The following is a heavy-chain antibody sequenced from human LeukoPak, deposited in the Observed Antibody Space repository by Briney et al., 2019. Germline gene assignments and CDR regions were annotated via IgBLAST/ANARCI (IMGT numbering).Heavy chain of an antibody. D-gene: IGHD2-2*01. Sequence: GTSVKVSCKASGFTFTSSAVQWVRQARGQRLEWVGLIVVCSGKTNYAQKFQERVTITRDMSTSEAYMELSNLRSEDTAVYYCAASLSCSSTSCRRAGAFDIWGQGTMVTVST. CDR1: GFTFTSSA. CDR3: AASLSCSSTSCRRAGAFDI. V-gene: IGHV1-58*01. J-gene: IGHJ3*02. CDR2: IVVCSGKT.